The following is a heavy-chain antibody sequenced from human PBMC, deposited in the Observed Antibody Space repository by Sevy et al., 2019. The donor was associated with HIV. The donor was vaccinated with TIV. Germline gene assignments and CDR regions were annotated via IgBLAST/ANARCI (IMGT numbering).Heavy chain of an antibody. CDR1: GYTFTSYG. J-gene: IGHJ6*02. V-gene: IGHV1-18*01. Sequence: ASVKVSCKASGYTFTSYGISWVRQAPGQGLEWMGWISAYNGNTNYAQKLQGRVTMTTDTSTSTAYMELRSLRSDDTAVYYCARVKIVVVPAATLPGRYYYYGMDVWGQGTTVTVSS. CDR3: ARVKIVVVPAATLPGRYYYYGMDV. CDR2: ISAYNGNT. D-gene: IGHD2-2*01.